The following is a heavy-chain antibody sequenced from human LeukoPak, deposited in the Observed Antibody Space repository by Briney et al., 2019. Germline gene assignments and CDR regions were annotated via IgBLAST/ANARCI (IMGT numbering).Heavy chain of an antibody. V-gene: IGHV4-34*01. D-gene: IGHD2-15*01. CDR1: GGSLSGYY. CDR2: INDSGTN. CDR3: ARGVRGYGGDL. J-gene: IGHJ5*02. Sequence: PSETLSLTCAVYGGSLSGYYWSWIRQPPGKGLEWVGEINDSGTNNYNPSLKSRVTISVDTSKIQFSLNLRSVAAADTAVYYCARGVRGYGGDLWGQGTLVTVSS.